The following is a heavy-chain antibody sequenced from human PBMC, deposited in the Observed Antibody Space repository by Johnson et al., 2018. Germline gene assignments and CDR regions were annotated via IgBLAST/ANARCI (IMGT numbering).Heavy chain of an antibody. Sequence: QLVESGGGLVQPGRSLRLSCAASGFTFDDYAMHWVRQAPGKGLEWVSGISWNSGSIGYADSVKGRFTISRDNAKNSLYLQMNSLRDEDTALYYCAGAAEDSSGERYVQHWGQGTLVTVSS. CDR1: GFTFDDYA. CDR3: AGAAEDSSGERYVQH. V-gene: IGHV3-9*01. CDR2: ISWNSGSI. D-gene: IGHD3-22*01. J-gene: IGHJ1*01.